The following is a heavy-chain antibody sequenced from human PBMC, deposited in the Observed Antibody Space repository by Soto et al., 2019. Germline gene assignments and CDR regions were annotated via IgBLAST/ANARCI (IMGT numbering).Heavy chain of an antibody. CDR1: RGTFSSYA. V-gene: IGHV1-69*12. D-gene: IGHD5-12*01. CDR3: VRVVAIPGYPDN. CDR2: IVPIVDTS. Sequence: QVQLVQSGAEVRQPASSVKVSCKTSRGTFSSYAISWVRQAPGQGLEWMGGIVPIVDTSTYAQKFQGRVTITADESTSTGYMELSSLRSDDTAVYYCVRVVAIPGYPDNWGQGTLVTVSS. J-gene: IGHJ4*02.